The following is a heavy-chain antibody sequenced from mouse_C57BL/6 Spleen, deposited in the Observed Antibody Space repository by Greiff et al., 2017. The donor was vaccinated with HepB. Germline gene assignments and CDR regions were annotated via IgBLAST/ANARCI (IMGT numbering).Heavy chain of an antibody. V-gene: IGHV14-2*01. CDR3: ARRYYGSSWYFDV. J-gene: IGHJ1*03. CDR1: GFNIKDSY. D-gene: IGHD1-1*01. Sequence: EVKLVESGAELVKPGASVKLSCTASGFNIKDSYMHWVKQRTEQGLEWIGRIDPEDGETKYAPKFQGKATITADTSSNTAYLQLSSLTSEDTAFYYCARRYYGSSWYFDVWGTGTTVTVSS. CDR2: IDPEDGET.